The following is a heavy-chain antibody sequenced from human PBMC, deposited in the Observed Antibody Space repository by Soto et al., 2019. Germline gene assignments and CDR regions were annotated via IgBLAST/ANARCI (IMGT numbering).Heavy chain of an antibody. CDR2: IYSGGST. Sequence: EVQLVESGGGLVQPGGSLRLSCAASGFTVSSNYMSWVRQAPGKGLEWVSVIYSGGSTYYADSVKGRFTISRDNSKNTLYLQMSSLRAEDTAVYYCARVLLWFGERGYGMDVWGQGTTVTVSS. CDR1: GFTVSSNY. J-gene: IGHJ6*02. CDR3: ARVLLWFGERGYGMDV. D-gene: IGHD3-10*01. V-gene: IGHV3-66*01.